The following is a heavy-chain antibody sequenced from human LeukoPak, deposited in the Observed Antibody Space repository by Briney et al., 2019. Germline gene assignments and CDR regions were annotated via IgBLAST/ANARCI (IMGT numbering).Heavy chain of an antibody. V-gene: IGHV1-8*01. J-gene: IGHJ6*02. CDR3: ARGHYGMDV. CDR1: GYTGSSYD. CDR2: IKRNSRNT. Sequence: ASVKVSCKASGYTGSSYDINWVRQASGQGLEGMGWIKRNSRNTGYAQKFQGRVNMTSNTSISTAYMELSSLRSEDMAVYYCARGHYGMDVWGQGTTVTVSS.